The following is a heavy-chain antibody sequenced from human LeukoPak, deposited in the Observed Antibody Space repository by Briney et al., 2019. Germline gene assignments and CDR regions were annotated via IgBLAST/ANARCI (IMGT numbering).Heavy chain of an antibody. Sequence: SVKVSCKASGGTFSSYAISWVRQAPGQGLEWMGGIIPIFGTANYAQKFQGRVTITADESTSTAYMELSSLRSEDTAVYYCARGRSSGSYYRVNFDYWGQGTLVTVSS. J-gene: IGHJ4*02. CDR3: ARGRSSGSYYRVNFDY. CDR1: GGTFSSYA. D-gene: IGHD1-26*01. CDR2: IIPIFGTA. V-gene: IGHV1-69*13.